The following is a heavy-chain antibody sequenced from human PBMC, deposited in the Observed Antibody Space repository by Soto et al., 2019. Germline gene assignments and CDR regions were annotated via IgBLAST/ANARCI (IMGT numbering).Heavy chain of an antibody. D-gene: IGHD2-8*01. Sequence: ASVKVSCKTSGYTFTNYDINWVRQAAGQGLEWMGWINPDSDNTGYAQKFQGRVTMTRDTSISTAYMELNSLRSEDTAVYYCAIGPSYCTTSRGYHPPLFPYDMHVSGQETPLPV. CDR1: GYTFTNYD. J-gene: IGHJ6*02. CDR3: AIGPSYCTTSRGYHPPLFPYDMHV. V-gene: IGHV1-8*01. CDR2: INPDSDNT.